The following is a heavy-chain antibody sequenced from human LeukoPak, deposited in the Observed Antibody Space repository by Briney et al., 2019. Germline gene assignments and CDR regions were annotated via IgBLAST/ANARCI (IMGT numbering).Heavy chain of an antibody. D-gene: IGHD6-19*01. CDR2: INPSGGST. CDR1: GYTFTSYY. J-gene: IGHJ4*02. Sequence: ASVKVSCKASGYTFTSYYMHWVRQAPGQGLEWMGIINPSGGSTSYAQKFQGRVTMTSDTSTSTVYMELSSLRSEDTAVYYCARDQRGPSGWYGAYFDYWGQGTLVTVSS. CDR3: ARDQRGPSGWYGAYFDY. V-gene: IGHV1-46*01.